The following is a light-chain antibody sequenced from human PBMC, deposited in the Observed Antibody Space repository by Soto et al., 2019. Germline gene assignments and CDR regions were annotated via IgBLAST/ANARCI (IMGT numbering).Light chain of an antibody. CDR3: QQYNSWPRT. CDR1: RSVSSS. CDR2: GAS. J-gene: IGKJ1*01. V-gene: IGKV3-15*01. Sequence: EIVMTQSPATLSVSPGERATLSCRASRSVSSSLAWYQQKPGQAPRLLIYGASTRATDIPARFSGSGSGTEFTLTISSLQSEDFAVYYCQQYNSWPRTFGQGTKVEIK.